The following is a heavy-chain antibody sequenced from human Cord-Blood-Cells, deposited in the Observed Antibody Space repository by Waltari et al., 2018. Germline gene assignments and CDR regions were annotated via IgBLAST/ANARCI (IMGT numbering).Heavy chain of an antibody. V-gene: IGHV4-39*01. CDR2: IYYSGST. CDR1: GGSFSSSSYD. CDR3: ARQAPHLDY. Sequence: QLQLQESGPGLVKPSETLSLTCTLSGGSFSSSSYDWGWIRQPPGKGLEWIGSIYYSGSTYYNPSLKSRVTISVDTSKNQFSLKLSSVTAADTAVYYCARQAPHLDYWGQGTLVTVSS. D-gene: IGHD6-6*01. J-gene: IGHJ4*02.